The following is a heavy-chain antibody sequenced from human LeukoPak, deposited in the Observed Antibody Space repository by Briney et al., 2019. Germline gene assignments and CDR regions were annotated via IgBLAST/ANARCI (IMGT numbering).Heavy chain of an antibody. Sequence: GRSLGLSCAASGFTFSSYAMHWVRQAPGKGLEWVAVISYDGSNKYYADSVKGRFTISRDNSKNTLYLQMNSLRAEDTAVYYCARSRYTGSHFDYWGQGTLVTVSS. V-gene: IGHV3-30-3*01. J-gene: IGHJ4*02. CDR1: GFTFSSYA. CDR2: ISYDGSNK. CDR3: ARSRYTGSHFDY. D-gene: IGHD1-26*01.